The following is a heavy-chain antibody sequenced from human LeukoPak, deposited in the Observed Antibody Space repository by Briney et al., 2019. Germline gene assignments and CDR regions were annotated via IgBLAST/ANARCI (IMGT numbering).Heavy chain of an antibody. CDR3: TRGGRNTSYYWYY. Sequence: GGSLRLSCAASAFTFSSFWMSWVRQAPGKGLEWVATIKRDGAETYYVDSVRGRFTISRDNAENSVYLRMNSLRDEDTAVYYCTRGGRNTSYYWYYWGQGTLVTVSS. V-gene: IGHV3-7*01. J-gene: IGHJ4*02. CDR1: AFTFSSFW. CDR2: IKRDGAET. D-gene: IGHD1-26*01.